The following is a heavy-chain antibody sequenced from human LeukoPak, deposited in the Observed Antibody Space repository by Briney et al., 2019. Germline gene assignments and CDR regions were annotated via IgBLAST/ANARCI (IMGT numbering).Heavy chain of an antibody. CDR1: GGSISSSSYY. J-gene: IGHJ4*02. V-gene: IGHV4-39*01. D-gene: IGHD4-11*01. Sequence: SETLSLTCTVSGGSISSSSYYWGWIRQPPGKGLEWIGSIYYSGSTYYNPSLKSRVTISVDTSKNQFSLKLSSVTAADTAVYYCARHGAPTVTKLAVGPGHFDYWGQGTLVTVSS. CDR2: IYYSGST. CDR3: ARHGAPTVTKLAVGPGHFDY.